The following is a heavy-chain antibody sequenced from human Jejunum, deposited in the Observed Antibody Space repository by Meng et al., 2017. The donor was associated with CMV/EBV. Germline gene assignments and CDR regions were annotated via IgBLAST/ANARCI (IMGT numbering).Heavy chain of an antibody. CDR3: VREQMGAWSGYFDY. CDR2: LYTGGSA. Sequence: GLRVSANYMAWARQVAGKGLQWVSTLYTGGSAHYAPSVEGRFTISKDNSNNMVYLQMNSLGADDTAVYYCVREQMGAWSGYFDYWGQGVLVTVSS. D-gene: IGHD3-3*01. V-gene: IGHV3-53*01. J-gene: IGHJ4*02. CDR1: GLRVSANY.